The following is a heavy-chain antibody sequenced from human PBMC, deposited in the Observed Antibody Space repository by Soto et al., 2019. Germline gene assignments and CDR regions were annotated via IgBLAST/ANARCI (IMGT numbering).Heavy chain of an antibody. D-gene: IGHD2-21*02. CDR1: GYPFTSYG. Sequence: QVQLVQSGAEVKKPGASVKVSCKASGYPFTSYGISWVRQAPGQGLEWMGWSSAYSGNTNYAQKLQGRVTMTTDTSTSTAYMELRSLRSDDTGVYYCARDKGAYCGGYCYSTWFDPWGQGNLVTVSS. J-gene: IGHJ5*02. CDR3: ARDKGAYCGGYCYSTWFDP. V-gene: IGHV1-18*01. CDR2: SSAYSGNT.